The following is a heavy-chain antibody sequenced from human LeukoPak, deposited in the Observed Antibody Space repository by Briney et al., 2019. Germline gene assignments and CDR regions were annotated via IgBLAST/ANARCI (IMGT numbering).Heavy chain of an antibody. CDR2: SYYSGST. D-gene: IGHD1-26*01. Sequence: SETLSLTCTVSGGSVSSGSYYWSWIRQPPGKGLEWIGYSYYSGSTNYNPSLKSRVTISVDTSKNQFSLKLSSVTAADTAVYYCARLGFSNSGSYLAPSDYWGQGTLVTVSS. CDR1: GGSVSSGSYY. J-gene: IGHJ4*02. CDR3: ARLGFSNSGSYLAPSDY. V-gene: IGHV4-61*01.